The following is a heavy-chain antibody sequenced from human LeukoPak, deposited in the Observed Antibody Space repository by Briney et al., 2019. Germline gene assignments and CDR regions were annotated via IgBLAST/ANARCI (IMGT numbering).Heavy chain of an antibody. CDR3: AAIEQWLGKEPFDY. CDR2: LNPNTGNT. Sequence: ASVKVSCKASGYSFTNYDINWVRQATGQGLEWMGWLNPNTGNTGYAQKFQGRVTITADKSTSTAYMELSSLRSEDTAVYYCAAIEQWLGKEPFDYWGQGTLVTVSS. J-gene: IGHJ4*02. V-gene: IGHV1-8*03. CDR1: GYSFTNYD. D-gene: IGHD6-19*01.